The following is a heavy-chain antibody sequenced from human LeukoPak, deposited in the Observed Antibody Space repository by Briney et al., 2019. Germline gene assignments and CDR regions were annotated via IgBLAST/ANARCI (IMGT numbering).Heavy chain of an antibody. J-gene: IGHJ4*02. CDR1: GFTFSTYG. D-gene: IGHD4-17*01. V-gene: IGHV3-33*01. Sequence: PGTSLRLSCAASGFTFSTYGMHWVRQAPGKGLEWVAIIWYNGNTKYYADSVKGRFTISRDNSKNTLYLQMNSLRAEDTAMYYCARETHGVNFDHWGQGTLVTVSS. CDR2: IWYNGNTK. CDR3: ARETHGVNFDH.